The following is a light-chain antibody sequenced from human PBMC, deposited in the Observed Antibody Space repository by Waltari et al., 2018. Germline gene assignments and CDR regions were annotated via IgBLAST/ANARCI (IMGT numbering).Light chain of an antibody. CDR1: QSVSRT. CDR2: DAS. CDR3: QKYGTSPGT. V-gene: IGKV3-20*01. J-gene: IGKJ1*01. Sequence: SCRVSQSVSRTLAWYQQKPGPAARLLIYDASIRATGIPARFSGSGSGTDFSLSISRLGTEDFAVYYCQKYGTSPGTFGQGTKVEIK.